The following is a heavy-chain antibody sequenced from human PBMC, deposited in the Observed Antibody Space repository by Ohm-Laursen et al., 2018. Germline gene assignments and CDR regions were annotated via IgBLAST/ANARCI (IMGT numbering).Heavy chain of an antibody. D-gene: IGHD7-27*01. V-gene: IGHV3-7*01. CDR3: ARALGGYPISYYYGMDV. Sequence: GSLRLSCAASGFTFSNYWMTWVRQAPGKGLEWVATIKDDGTQKYYLDSVKGRFTISRDNAKDSLYLQMNSLRAEDTAVYYCARALGGYPISYYYGMDVWGQGTTVTVSS. J-gene: IGHJ6*02. CDR1: GFTFSNYW. CDR2: IKDDGTQK.